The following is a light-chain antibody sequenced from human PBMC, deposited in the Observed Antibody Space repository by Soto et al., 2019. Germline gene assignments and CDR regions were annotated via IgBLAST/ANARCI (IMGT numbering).Light chain of an antibody. CDR2: EDN. CDR1: SSNVGSYNR. V-gene: IGLV2-23*01. CDR3: CSYAGGSILDV. Sequence: QSVLTQPASVSGAPGQSITISCTGTSSNVGSYNRVSWYEHHRGKAPKLLIFEDNKRPSGISDRFSGSKSCNTASLTITGLHAEEEADYYCCSYAGGSILDVFGTGTKVT. J-gene: IGLJ1*01.